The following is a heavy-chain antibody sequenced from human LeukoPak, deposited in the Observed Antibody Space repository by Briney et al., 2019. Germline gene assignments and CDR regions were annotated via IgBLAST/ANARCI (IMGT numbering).Heavy chain of an antibody. CDR2: INPSGGSI. V-gene: IGHV1-46*01. Sequence: ASVKVSCKASGYIFTSYYMYWVRQAPGQGLEWMGIINPSGGSIRYAQKFQGRVTMTRDTSTSTVYMELSSLRSEDTAVCYCARGRNYYDSSRYYYEGDAFDIWGQGTMVTVSS. D-gene: IGHD3-22*01. J-gene: IGHJ3*02. CDR3: ARGRNYYDSSRYYYEGDAFDI. CDR1: GYIFTSYY.